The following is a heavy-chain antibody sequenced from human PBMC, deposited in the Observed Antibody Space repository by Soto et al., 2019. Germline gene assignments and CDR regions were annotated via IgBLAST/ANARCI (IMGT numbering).Heavy chain of an antibody. D-gene: IGHD2-15*01. CDR2: ISAYNGNT. Sequence: QVQLVQSGAEVKKPGASVKVSCKASGYTFTSYGISWVRQAPGQGLEWMGWISAYNGNTNYAQKLQGRVTMTTDTSTSTAYMELRSLRSVDTAVYYCARASCSGGSCYSYYFDYWGQGTLVTVSS. J-gene: IGHJ4*02. CDR1: GYTFTSYG. CDR3: ARASCSGGSCYSYYFDY. V-gene: IGHV1-18*01.